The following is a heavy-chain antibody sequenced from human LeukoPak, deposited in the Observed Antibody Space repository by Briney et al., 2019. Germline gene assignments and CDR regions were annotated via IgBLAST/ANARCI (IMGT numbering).Heavy chain of an antibody. CDR3: ARGLSNYYDSTWDY. V-gene: IGHV3-11*04. Sequence: PGGSLRLSCAASGFTFSDYYMSWIRQAPGKGLEWVSYISSSGSTIYYADSVKGRFTVSRDNAKNSVYLQMNSLRAEDTAVYYCARGLSNYYDSTWDYWGQGTLVTVSS. CDR1: GFTFSDYY. CDR2: ISSSGSTI. D-gene: IGHD3-22*01. J-gene: IGHJ4*02.